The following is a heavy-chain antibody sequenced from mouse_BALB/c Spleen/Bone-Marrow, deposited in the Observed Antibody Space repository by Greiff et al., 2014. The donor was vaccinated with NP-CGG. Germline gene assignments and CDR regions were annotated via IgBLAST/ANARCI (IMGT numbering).Heavy chain of an antibody. CDR3: AREVIYYDYAGFAY. Sequence: VQLQQSGPELVKPGASMKISCKASGYSFTGYTMNWVKQSHGKNLEWIGLINPYNGGTSYNQKFKDKATLTVDKSSSTAYMELLSLTSEDSAVYYCAREVIYYDYAGFAYWGQGTLVTVSA. CDR1: GYSFTGYT. J-gene: IGHJ3*01. CDR2: INPYNGGT. V-gene: IGHV1-18*01. D-gene: IGHD2-4*01.